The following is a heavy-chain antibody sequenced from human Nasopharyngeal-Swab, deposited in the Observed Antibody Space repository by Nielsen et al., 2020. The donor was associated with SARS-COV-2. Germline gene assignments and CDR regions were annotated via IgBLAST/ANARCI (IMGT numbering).Heavy chain of an antibody. J-gene: IGHJ5*02. CDR1: GGSISSYY. CDR3: ARKASSSWYSGWFDP. Sequence: SETLSLTCSVSGGSISSYYWNWTRQSPGKGLEWIGYFFHSGGTNYNPSFKSRVTISIDTSNNQVSLKLSSVTAADTAVYYCARKASSSWYSGWFDPWGQGTLVTVSS. CDR2: FFHSGGT. V-gene: IGHV4-59*13. D-gene: IGHD6-13*01.